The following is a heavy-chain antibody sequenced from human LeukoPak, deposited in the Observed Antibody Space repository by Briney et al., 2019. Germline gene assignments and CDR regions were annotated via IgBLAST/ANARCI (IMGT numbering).Heavy chain of an antibody. V-gene: IGHV4-59*01. Sequence: PSETLSLTCTVSGGSISSYYWSWIRQPPGKGLEWIGYIYYSGSTNYNPSLKSRVTISVDTSKNQFSLRLSSVTAADTAVYYCARIIAAAPTYYFDYWGEGTPVSPSS. CDR3: ARIIAAAPTYYFDY. CDR2: IYYSGST. CDR1: GGSISSYY. D-gene: IGHD6-13*01. J-gene: IGHJ4*02.